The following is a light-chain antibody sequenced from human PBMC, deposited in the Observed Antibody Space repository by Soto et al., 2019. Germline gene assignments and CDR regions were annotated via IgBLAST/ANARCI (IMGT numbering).Light chain of an antibody. CDR3: QHYNSYSEA. J-gene: IGKJ1*01. CDR1: QTISSW. V-gene: IGKV1-5*03. Sequence: DIQMTQSPSTLSGSVGDRVTITCRASQTISSWLAWYQQKPGKAPKLLIYKASTLKSGVPSRFSGSGSGTEFTLTISSLQPDDFATYYCQHYNSYSEAFGERPKEEL. CDR2: KAS.